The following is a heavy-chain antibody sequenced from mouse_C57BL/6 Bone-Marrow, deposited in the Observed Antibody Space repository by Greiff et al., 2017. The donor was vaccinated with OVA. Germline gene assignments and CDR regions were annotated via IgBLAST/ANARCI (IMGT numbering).Heavy chain of an antibody. J-gene: IGHJ3*01. Sequence: VKLQQPGAELVRPGTSVKLSCKASGYTFTSYWMHWVKQRPGQGLEWIGVIDPSDSYTNYNQKFKGKATLTVDTSSSTAYMQLSSLTSEDSAVYYCARLITTFAYWGQGTLVTVSA. CDR3: ARLITTFAY. V-gene: IGHV1-59*01. CDR2: IDPSDSYT. CDR1: GYTFTSYW. D-gene: IGHD1-1*01.